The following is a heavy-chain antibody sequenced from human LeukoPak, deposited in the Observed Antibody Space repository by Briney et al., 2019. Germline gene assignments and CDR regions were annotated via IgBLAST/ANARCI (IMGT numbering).Heavy chain of an antibody. D-gene: IGHD1-26*01. CDR3: ATLVYSGSRYHFDT. Sequence: SETLSLTCSVSNGAVKNYYWTWIRQPQGQGLEWIGNILYTGTPTYQASLDSRLIISVDKSKNAVSLKRFSVTAADTAVYYCATLVYSGSRYHFDTWGQGTLVTVSS. V-gene: IGHV4-59*02. CDR2: ILYTGTP. CDR1: NGAVKNYY. J-gene: IGHJ4*02.